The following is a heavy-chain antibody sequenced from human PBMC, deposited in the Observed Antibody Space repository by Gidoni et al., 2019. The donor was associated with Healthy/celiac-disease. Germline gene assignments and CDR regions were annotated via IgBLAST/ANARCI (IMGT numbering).Heavy chain of an antibody. CDR1: GFTLSSYG. D-gene: IGHD3-3*01. CDR3: AKDLRFLAPDAFDI. Sequence: QVQLVESGGGVVQPGRSLRLSCAASGFTLSSYGMHWVRRAPGKGLGWVAVISYYGSNKYYADAVKGRFTISRDNSQNTLYLQMNSLRAEDTAVYYCAKDLRFLAPDAFDIWGQGTMVTVSS. CDR2: ISYYGSNK. V-gene: IGHV3-30*18. J-gene: IGHJ3*02.